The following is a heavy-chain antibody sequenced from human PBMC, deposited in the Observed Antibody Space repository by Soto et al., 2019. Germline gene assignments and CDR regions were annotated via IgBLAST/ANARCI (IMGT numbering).Heavy chain of an antibody. CDR3: ARDLFYDILTGYSVRDTYYYYCYGMDV. V-gene: IGHV1-18*04. CDR1: GYTFTSYG. Sequence: QVQLVQSGAEVKKPGASVKVSCKASGYTFTSYGISWVRQAPGQGLEWMGWISAYNGNTNYAQKLQGRVTMTTDTSTSTAYMELRSLRSDDTAVYYCARDLFYDILTGYSVRDTYYYYCYGMDVWGQGTTVTVSS. J-gene: IGHJ6*02. CDR2: ISAYNGNT. D-gene: IGHD3-9*01.